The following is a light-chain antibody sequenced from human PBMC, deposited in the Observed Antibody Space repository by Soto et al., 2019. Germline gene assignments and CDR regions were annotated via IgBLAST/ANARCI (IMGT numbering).Light chain of an antibody. CDR1: TSDIGDYDY. J-gene: IGLJ1*01. V-gene: IGLV2-14*01. CDR2: EVS. Sequence: QSALTQPASVSGSPGQSITISCTGTTSDIGDYDYVSWYQQHPGKAPKLMIYEVSNRPSGVSYRFSGSKSGSTASLTISGLQTEDEADYYFSSYTSSSTPLYVFGTVTKVTVL. CDR3: SSYTSSSTPLYV.